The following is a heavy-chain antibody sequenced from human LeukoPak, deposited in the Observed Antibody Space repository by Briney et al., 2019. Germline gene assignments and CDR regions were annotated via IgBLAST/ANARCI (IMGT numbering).Heavy chain of an antibody. CDR3: SRGRPYYLDKTEQTGFHSYYMDV. CDR2: IRGKAYGATT. Sequence: GGSLRLSCTTSGFTFPDYGLMWVRQAPGKGLEWVGIIRGKAYGATTEYAASVKGRFTISRDDSKSIAYLQMNSLRTEDTAVYYCSRGRPYYLDKTEQTGFHSYYMDVWGKGTTVTVSS. CDR1: GFTFPDYG. V-gene: IGHV3-49*04. J-gene: IGHJ6*03. D-gene: IGHD3-10*01.